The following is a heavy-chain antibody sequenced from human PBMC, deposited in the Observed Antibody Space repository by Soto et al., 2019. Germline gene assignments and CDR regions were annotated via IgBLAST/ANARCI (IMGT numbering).Heavy chain of an antibody. J-gene: IGHJ4*02. CDR1: GGSVSSYY. CDR3: ARGFFRPPSTPNFDY. CDR2: IYYSGST. Sequence: SETLSLTCSVSGGSVSSYYWSWIRQPPGKGLEWIGYIYYSGSTNYNPSLKSRVTISVDKSITTAYLQWSSLKASDTAMYYCARGFFRPPSTPNFDYWGLGTLVTVSS. V-gene: IGHV4-59*02. D-gene: IGHD3-3*01.